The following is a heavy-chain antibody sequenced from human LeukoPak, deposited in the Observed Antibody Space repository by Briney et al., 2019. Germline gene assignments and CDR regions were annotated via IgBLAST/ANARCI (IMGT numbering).Heavy chain of an antibody. CDR3: AKDRWGAVASFDN. J-gene: IGHJ4*02. CDR1: GVIFSSHG. D-gene: IGHD6-19*01. Sequence: GGSLRLSCAASGVIFSSHGMNWVRQAPGKGVEWGSGISPSGDITYYADSVKGRFTISRDNSKNTLNLQMNSLRAEDTAVYYCAKDRWGAVASFDNWGQGTLVTVSS. V-gene: IGHV3-23*01. CDR2: ISPSGDIT.